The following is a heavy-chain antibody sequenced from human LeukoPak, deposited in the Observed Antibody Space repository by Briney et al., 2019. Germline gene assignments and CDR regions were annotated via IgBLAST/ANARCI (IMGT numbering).Heavy chain of an antibody. D-gene: IGHD3-22*01. CDR2: ISGSGGST. V-gene: IGHV3-23*01. CDR1: GFTFSSYA. Sequence: GGSLRLSCAASGFTFSSYAMSWVRQAPGKGLEWVSAISGSGGSTYYADSVKGRFTISRDNSKNTLYLQMNSLRAEDTAVYYCAKDPRITMIVVVSGGDYWGQGTLVTVSS. J-gene: IGHJ4*02. CDR3: AKDPRITMIVVVSGGDY.